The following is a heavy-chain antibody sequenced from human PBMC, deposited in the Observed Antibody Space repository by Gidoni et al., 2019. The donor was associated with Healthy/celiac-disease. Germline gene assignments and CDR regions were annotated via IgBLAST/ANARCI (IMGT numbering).Heavy chain of an antibody. J-gene: IGHJ3*02. D-gene: IGHD3-3*01. CDR1: GFNFSSYG. CDR3: AKWGYYDFWSGYYSSHAFDI. Sequence: QVQLVESGGGVVQPGRSLRLSCAASGFNFSSYGMHGVRQAPGKGLEWVAVISYDGSNKYYADSVKGRFTISRDNSKNTLYLQMNSLRAEDTAVYYCAKWGYYDFWSGYYSSHAFDIWGQGTMVTASS. V-gene: IGHV3-30*18. CDR2: ISYDGSNK.